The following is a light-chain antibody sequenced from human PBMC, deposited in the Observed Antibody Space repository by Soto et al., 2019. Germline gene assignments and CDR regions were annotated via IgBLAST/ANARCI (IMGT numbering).Light chain of an antibody. CDR2: GAS. CDR3: QHYVERSPIT. V-gene: IGKV3-20*01. Sequence: EIVLTQSPGTLSLSPGERASLSCRASQSVSSRLAWYQQKPGQAPRLLISGASSRATGIPDRFSGGGSGTDFTLTISRLEPEDFALYYCQHYVERSPITFGQGTRLEI. CDR1: QSVSSR. J-gene: IGKJ5*01.